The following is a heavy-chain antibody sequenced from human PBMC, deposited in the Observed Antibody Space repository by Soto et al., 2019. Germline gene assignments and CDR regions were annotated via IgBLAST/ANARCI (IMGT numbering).Heavy chain of an antibody. V-gene: IGHV3-23*01. CDR2: ISGGTT. Sequence: EVQLLESGGGLVQPGGSLRLSCVASGSTFSSDVMSWVRQAPGKGLEWVSGISGGTTYYADSVKGRFTISRDNFKNTLFLQMNSQRGEDTAVYQCATRGRVTSGSSHFYGTDVWGQGTTVTVSS. D-gene: IGHD1-26*01. CDR1: GSTFSSDV. J-gene: IGHJ6*02. CDR3: ATRGRVTSGSSHFYGTDV.